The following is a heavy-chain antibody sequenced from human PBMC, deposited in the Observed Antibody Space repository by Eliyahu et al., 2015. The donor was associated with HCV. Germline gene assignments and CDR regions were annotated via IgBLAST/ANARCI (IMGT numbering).Heavy chain of an antibody. CDR2: ISXYNGKT. V-gene: IGHV1-18*01. J-gene: IGHJ6*02. CDR1: GYTFTSXG. CDR3: ARYLLQFDTYYYDSSGYSPYGMDV. D-gene: IGHD3-22*01. Sequence: QVQLVQSGAEVKKPGASVKVSCKASGYTFTSXGIXWXXXAPGQGLEWMGWISXYNGKTNYXXKLQGRVTMTTDTSTSTAYXELRSLRSDDTAVYYCARYLLQFDTYYYDSSGYSPYGMDVWGQGTTVTVSS.